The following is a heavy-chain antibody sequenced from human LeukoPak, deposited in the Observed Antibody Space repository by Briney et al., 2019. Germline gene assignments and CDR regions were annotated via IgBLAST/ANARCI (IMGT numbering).Heavy chain of an antibody. CDR1: GGSISSGGYS. Sequence: SQTLSLTCAVSGGSISSGGYSWSWIRQPPGKGLEWIGYIYHSGSTYYNPSLKSRVTISVDRSKNQFSLKLSSVTAADTAVYYCARGIAARPPRAYYYGMDVWGQGTTVTVSS. CDR2: IYHSGST. V-gene: IGHV4-30-2*01. J-gene: IGHJ6*02. D-gene: IGHD6-6*01. CDR3: ARGIAARPPRAYYYGMDV.